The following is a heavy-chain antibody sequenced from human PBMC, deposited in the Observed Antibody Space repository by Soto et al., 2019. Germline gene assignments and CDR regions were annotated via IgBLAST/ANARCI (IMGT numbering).Heavy chain of an antibody. CDR2: ISYEGRNK. CDR3: AKGRDSTLLRWQYFDN. V-gene: IGHV3-30*18. Sequence: GGSLRLSCAVSGFTFSLYGMHWVRQAPGKGLEWVAFISYEGRNKYYADSVKGRFTLSRDNSKNTLSLQMESLRPEDTAVCYCAKGRDSTLLRWQYFDNWGQGTQVTVSS. D-gene: IGHD4-17*01. CDR1: GFTFSLYG. J-gene: IGHJ4*02.